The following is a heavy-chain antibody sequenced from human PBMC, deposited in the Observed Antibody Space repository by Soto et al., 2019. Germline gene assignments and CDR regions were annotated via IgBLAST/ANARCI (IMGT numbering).Heavy chain of an antibody. CDR3: VRVPPSPKIAYLDGFDI. J-gene: IGHJ3*02. V-gene: IGHV1-18*01. CDR2: ISAYNGNT. D-gene: IGHD3-16*01. Sequence: ASVKVSCKASGYTFTSYGISWVRQAPGQGLEWMGWISAYNGNTNYAQKLQGRVTMTTDTSTSTAYMELRSLRSDDTAVYFCVRVPPSPKIAYLDGFDIWGQGTMVTVSS. CDR1: GYTFTSYG.